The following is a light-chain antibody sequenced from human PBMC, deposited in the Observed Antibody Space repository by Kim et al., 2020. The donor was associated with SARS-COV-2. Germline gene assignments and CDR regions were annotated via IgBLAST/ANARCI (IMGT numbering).Light chain of an antibody. CDR3: QLWDSSSDQWI. J-gene: IGLJ2*01. CDR2: YGS. CDR1: DIVTKR. V-gene: IGLV3-21*01. Sequence: PRTTAKITCGGKDIVTKRVHWYVQKPGQAPFLVTFYGSDRPSGIPELFSGSNSGNTATLTIRGVEAGDETDYFCQLWDSSSDQWIFGGGTKLSVL.